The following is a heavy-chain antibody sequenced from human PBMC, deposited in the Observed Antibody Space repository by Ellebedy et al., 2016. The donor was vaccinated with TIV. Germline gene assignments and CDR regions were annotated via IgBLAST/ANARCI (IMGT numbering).Heavy chain of an antibody. Sequence: GESLKISXAASGFTFSGSAMHWVRQASGKGLEWVGRIRSKANSYATAYAASVKGRFTISRDDSKNTAYLQMNSLKTEDTAVYYCTRHGGGSYSLPFDYWGQGTLVTVSS. D-gene: IGHD1-26*01. CDR2: IRSKANSYAT. CDR1: GFTFSGSA. J-gene: IGHJ4*02. CDR3: TRHGGGSYSLPFDY. V-gene: IGHV3-73*01.